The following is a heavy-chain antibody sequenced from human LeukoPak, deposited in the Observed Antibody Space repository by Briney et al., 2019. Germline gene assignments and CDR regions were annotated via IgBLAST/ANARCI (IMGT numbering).Heavy chain of an antibody. CDR2: IYYSGST. CDR3: ARGDLYSSSWYN. J-gene: IGHJ4*02. V-gene: IGHV4-30-4*08. CDR1: GGSISSNY. Sequence: SETLSLTXTVSGGSISSNYWSWIRQPPGKGLEWIGYIYYSGSTYYNPSLKSRVTISVDTSKNQFSLKLNSVTAADTAVYYCARGDLYSSSWYNWGQGTLVTVSS. D-gene: IGHD6-13*01.